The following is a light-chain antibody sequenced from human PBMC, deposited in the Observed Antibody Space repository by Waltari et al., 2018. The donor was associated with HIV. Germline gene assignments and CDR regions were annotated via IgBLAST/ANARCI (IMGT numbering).Light chain of an antibody. CDR3: SSYTSSDTVV. CDR1: TSDVGGYNS. J-gene: IGLJ2*01. V-gene: IGLV2-14*03. Sequence: QSALTQPASVSGSPGQSITISCPGTTSDVGGYNSVSWYQQHPAKAPKLVILEVSSRPSGVSNRFSGSKSGNTASLTISGLQAEDEAYYYCSSYTSSDTVVFGGGTKVTVL. CDR2: EVS.